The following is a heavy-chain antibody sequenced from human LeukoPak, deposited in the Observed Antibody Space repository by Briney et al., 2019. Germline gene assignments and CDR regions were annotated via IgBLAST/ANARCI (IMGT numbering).Heavy chain of an antibody. J-gene: IGHJ6*03. CDR2: IIPMFGST. V-gene: IGHV1-69*05. CDR3: ARVGRRRGAVPNLYYYMDV. D-gene: IGHD3-16*01. CDR1: GDIFNSYS. Sequence: ASVKVSCKACGDIFNSYSVSWVRQAPGQGLEWMGGIIPMFGSTNYAQKFEGRVTITTDQSTTTVYMELTSLTSEDTAVYYCARVGRRRGAVPNLYYYMDVWGKGTTVTVSS.